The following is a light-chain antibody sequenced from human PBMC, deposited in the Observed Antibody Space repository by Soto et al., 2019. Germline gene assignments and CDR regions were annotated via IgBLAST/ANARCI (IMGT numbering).Light chain of an antibody. CDR1: STDVGGYNY. V-gene: IGLV2-14*01. CDR3: SSYTSSSTWV. CDR2: DVS. J-gene: IGLJ3*02. Sequence: QSALTQPASVSGSPGQSITISCTGTSTDVGGYNYVSWYQQHPGKAPKLMIYDVSNRPSGVSNRFSGSKSGNTASLTISGLPAEYDADYYCSSYTSSSTWVFGGGTKLTVL.